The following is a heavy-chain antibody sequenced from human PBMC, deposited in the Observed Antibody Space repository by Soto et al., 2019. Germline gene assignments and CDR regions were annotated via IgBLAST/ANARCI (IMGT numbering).Heavy chain of an antibody. CDR1: GYTFTSYA. CDR2: INAYNGNT. Sequence: ASVKVSCKASGYTFTSYAMHWVRQAPGQRLEWMGWINAYNGNTNYAQKLQGRVTMTTDTSTSTAYMELRSLRSDDTAVYYCARLSTAMVTYWGQGTLVTVSS. D-gene: IGHD5-18*01. V-gene: IGHV1-18*01. J-gene: IGHJ4*02. CDR3: ARLSTAMVTY.